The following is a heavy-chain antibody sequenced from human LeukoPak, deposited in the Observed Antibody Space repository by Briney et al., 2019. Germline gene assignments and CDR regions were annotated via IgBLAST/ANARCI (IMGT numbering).Heavy chain of an antibody. D-gene: IGHD3-10*01. V-gene: IGHV4-59*01. CDR1: GGSISSYH. CDR3: ARGHDSGIYGWFDP. Sequence: KASETLSLTCIVSGGSISSYHWIWIRQPPGKGLEWIGHISRSGSTNYNPSLQSRVTISVDMSKKQFSLKLNSVTAADTAVYFCARGHDSGIYGWFDPWGQGTLVTVSS. J-gene: IGHJ5*02. CDR2: ISRSGST.